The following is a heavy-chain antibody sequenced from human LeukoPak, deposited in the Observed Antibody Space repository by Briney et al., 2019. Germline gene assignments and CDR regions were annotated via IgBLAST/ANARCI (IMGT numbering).Heavy chain of an antibody. J-gene: IGHJ4*02. CDR3: ATDSHCSSTSCHTFVSY. D-gene: IGHD2-2*01. V-gene: IGHV1-24*01. CDR2: FDPEDGET. Sequence: ASVKVSCKVSGYTLTELSMHWVRQAPGKGLEWMGGFDPEDGETIYAQEFQGRVTMTEDTSTDTAYMELSSLRSEDTAVYYCATDSHCSSTSCHTFVSYWGQGTLVTVSS. CDR1: GYTLTELS.